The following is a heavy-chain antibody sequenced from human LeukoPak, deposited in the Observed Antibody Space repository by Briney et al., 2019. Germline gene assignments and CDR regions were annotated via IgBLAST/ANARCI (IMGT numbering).Heavy chain of an antibody. D-gene: IGHD3-22*01. CDR2: IYYSGST. J-gene: IGHJ4*02. CDR3: ARVRVSSGHHPWYFDY. V-gene: IGHV4-59*01. CDR1: GGSISSYY. Sequence: SETLSLTCTVSGGSISSYYWSWIRQSPGKGLEWIGYIYYSGSTDYNPSLKSQVTISVDTSKNQFSLKLSSVTAADTAVYYCARVRVSSGHHPWYFDYWGQGTLVTVTS.